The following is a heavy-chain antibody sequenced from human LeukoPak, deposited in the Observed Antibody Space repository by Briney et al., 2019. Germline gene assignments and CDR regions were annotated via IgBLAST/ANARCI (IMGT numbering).Heavy chain of an antibody. CDR3: ARVSEYYDILTGYPFYYYYYMDV. CDR2: ISSSSPYI. CDR1: GFTFSDYS. Sequence: GGSLRLSCAASGFTFSDYSMNWVRQAPGKGLEGVASISSSSPYIYYTDSVKGRFTISRDNAKNSLFLQMNSLRAEDTAVYYCARVSEYYDILTGYPFYYYYYMDVWGKGTTVTVSS. D-gene: IGHD3-9*01. J-gene: IGHJ6*03. V-gene: IGHV3-21*01.